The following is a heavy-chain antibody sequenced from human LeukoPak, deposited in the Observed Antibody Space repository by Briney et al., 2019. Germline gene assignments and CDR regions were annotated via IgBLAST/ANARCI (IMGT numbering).Heavy chain of an antibody. V-gene: IGHV3-15*01. CDR2: SKSKKDGGAT. Sequence: PGGSLRLSCAASGFSFSDAWMSWVRQTPGQGLEWVGRSKSKKDGGATDYAAPVKGRFTISRDDANTTLYLEMNSLKTEDTAVYYCTTGKWGTNWGQGTLVTVSP. J-gene: IGHJ4*02. CDR3: TTGKWGTN. CDR1: GFSFSDAW. D-gene: IGHD1-14*01.